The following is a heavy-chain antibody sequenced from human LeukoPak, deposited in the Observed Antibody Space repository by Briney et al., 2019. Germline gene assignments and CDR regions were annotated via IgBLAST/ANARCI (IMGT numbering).Heavy chain of an antibody. V-gene: IGHV3-21*01. J-gene: IGHJ3*02. CDR1: GFTFSTYN. D-gene: IGHD4-17*01. CDR3: ARGPNGRTFDI. CDR2: ISSSSNYI. Sequence: GGSLRLSCAASGFTFSTYNMNWVRQAPGKGLEWVSFISSSSNYIYYADSVKGRFTISRDNAKDSLFLQMNSLTADDTALYYCARGPNGRTFDIWGQGTMVTVSS.